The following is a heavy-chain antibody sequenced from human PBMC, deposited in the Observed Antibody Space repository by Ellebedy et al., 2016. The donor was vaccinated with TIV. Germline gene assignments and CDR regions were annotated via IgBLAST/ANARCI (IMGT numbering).Heavy chain of an antibody. V-gene: IGHV1-18*01. CDR3: ARAGYSSGWADFKAPVY. CDR1: GYSFNSYG. D-gene: IGHD6-19*01. Sequence: ASVKVSXXASGYSFNSYGINWVRQAPGQGLEWMGWISVYNGNRNYAQKLQGRVTMTTDTSTSTAYMELRSLRSEDTAVYYCARAGYSSGWADFKAPVYWGQGTLVTVSS. J-gene: IGHJ4*02. CDR2: ISVYNGNR.